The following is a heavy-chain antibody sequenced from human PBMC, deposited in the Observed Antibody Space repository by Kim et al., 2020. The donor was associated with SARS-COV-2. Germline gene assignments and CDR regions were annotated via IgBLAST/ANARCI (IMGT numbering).Heavy chain of an antibody. CDR3: ARGKRGWFGELLDY. V-gene: IGHV4-31*03. CDR1: GGSISSGGYY. Sequence: SETLSLTCTVSGGSISSGGYYWSWIRQHPGKGLEWIGYIYYSGSTYYNPSLKSRVTISVDTSKNQFSLKLSSVTAADTAVYYCARGKRGWFGELLDYLGQGTLVTGAS. CDR2: IYYSGST. J-gene: IGHJ4*02. D-gene: IGHD3-10*01.